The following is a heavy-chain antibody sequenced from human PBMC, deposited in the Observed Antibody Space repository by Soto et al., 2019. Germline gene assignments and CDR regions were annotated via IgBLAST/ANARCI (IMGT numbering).Heavy chain of an antibody. V-gene: IGHV3-21*01. Sequence: PGGSLRLSCAASGFTFSSYSMNWVRQAPGKGLEWVSSISSSSSYIYYADSVKGRFTISRDNAKNSLYLQMNSLRAEDTAVYYCARGRSSGYGSFDYWGQGTLVTVSS. CDR3: ARGRSSGYGSFDY. CDR2: ISSSSSYI. D-gene: IGHD5-12*01. CDR1: GFTFSSYS. J-gene: IGHJ4*02.